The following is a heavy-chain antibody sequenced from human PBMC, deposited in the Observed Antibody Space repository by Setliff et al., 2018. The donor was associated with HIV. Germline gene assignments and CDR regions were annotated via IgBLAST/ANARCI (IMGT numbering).Heavy chain of an antibody. CDR3: ARDASAPPLNWFDP. CDR1: GYAFTSYG. V-gene: IGHV1-18*01. J-gene: IGHJ5*02. CDR2: ISTYNGNT. Sequence: ASVKVSCKASGYAFTSYGISWVRQAPGQGLEWMGWISTYNGNTNYAQKLQGRVTMTTDTSTTTAYMELRSLKSDDTAVYYCARDASAPPLNWFDPWGQGTLVTVSS.